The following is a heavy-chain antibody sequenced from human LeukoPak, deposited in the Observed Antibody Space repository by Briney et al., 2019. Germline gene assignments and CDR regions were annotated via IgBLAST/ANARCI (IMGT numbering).Heavy chain of an antibody. CDR1: GFTFSSYW. Sequence: GGSLRLSCEASGFTFSSYWMHWVRQVPGKGLMWVSRIESNGLTLYADSVRDRFTISRDNSKNTLYLQMNSLRAEDTAVYYCAKGGASGWFDPWGQGTLVTVSS. J-gene: IGHJ5*02. V-gene: IGHV3-74*01. CDR2: IESNGLT. CDR3: AKGGASGWFDP. D-gene: IGHD6-25*01.